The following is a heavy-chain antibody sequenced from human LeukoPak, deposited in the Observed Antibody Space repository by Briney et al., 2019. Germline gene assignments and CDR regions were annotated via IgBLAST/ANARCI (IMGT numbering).Heavy chain of an antibody. D-gene: IGHD3-10*01. V-gene: IGHV3-48*03. CDR1: GFISSSYE. Sequence: SGGSLRLSCAASGFISSSYEMTWVRQAPGKGLEWVSYISSSGSTIYYADSVKGRFTISRDNAKNSLYLQMNSLRAEDTAVYYCARDRPSWFAFWGQGTLVTVSS. CDR3: ARDRPSWFAF. CDR2: ISSSGSTI. J-gene: IGHJ4*02.